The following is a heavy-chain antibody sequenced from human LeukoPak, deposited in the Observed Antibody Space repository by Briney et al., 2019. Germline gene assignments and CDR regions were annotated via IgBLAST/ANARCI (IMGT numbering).Heavy chain of an antibody. V-gene: IGHV4-38-2*01. D-gene: IGHD1-26*01. CDR3: ARHESPGGATIH. J-gene: IGHJ4*02. CDR1: GYSISSGYY. Sequence: KPSETLSLNCAVSGYSISSGYYWGWIPQPPREGPEWIGSIYHSGSTYYNPSLKSRVTISVDTSKNQFSLKLSSVTAADTAVYYCARHESPGGATIHWGQGTLVTVSS. CDR2: IYHSGST.